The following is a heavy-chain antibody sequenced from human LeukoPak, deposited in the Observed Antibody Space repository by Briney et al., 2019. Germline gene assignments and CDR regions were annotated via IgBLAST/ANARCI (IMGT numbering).Heavy chain of an antibody. V-gene: IGHV1-46*01. CDR2: INPSGGST. CDR3: ATGGYYDSSGYHDY. Sequence: ASVKVSCKASGYTFTSYYMHWVRQAPGEGLEWMGVINPSGGSTSYAQKFQGRVTMTRDMSTSTVYMELRSLRSDDTAVYYCATGGYYDSSGYHDYWGQGTLVTVSS. D-gene: IGHD3-22*01. J-gene: IGHJ4*02. CDR1: GYTFTSYY.